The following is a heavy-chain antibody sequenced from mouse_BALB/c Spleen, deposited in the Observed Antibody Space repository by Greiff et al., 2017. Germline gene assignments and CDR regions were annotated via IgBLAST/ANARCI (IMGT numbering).Heavy chain of an antibody. D-gene: IGHD2-1*01. V-gene: IGHV5-6-4*01. CDR3: TRENYGNYDYFDY. J-gene: IGHJ2*01. CDR2: ISSGGSYT. Sequence: EVKVVESGGGLVKPGGSLKLSCAASGFTFSSYTMSWVRQTPEKRLEWVATISSGGSYTYYPDSVKGRFTISRDNAKNTLYLQMSSLKSEDTAMYYCTRENYGNYDYFDYWGQGTTLTVSS. CDR1: GFTFSSYT.